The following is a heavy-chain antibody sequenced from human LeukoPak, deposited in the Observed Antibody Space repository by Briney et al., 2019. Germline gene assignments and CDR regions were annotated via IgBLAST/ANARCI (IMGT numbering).Heavy chain of an antibody. V-gene: IGHV3-33*01. CDR2: IWYDGSNK. J-gene: IGHJ4*02. CDR3: ARGYYDSSGYSPGGFDY. D-gene: IGHD3-22*01. Sequence: GGSLRLSCAASGFTFSSYGMHWVRQAPGKGLEWVAVIWYDGSNKFYADSVKGRFTISRDNSKDTLYLQMNSLRAGDTAVYYCARGYYDSSGYSPGGFDYWGQGTLVTVSS. CDR1: GFTFSSYG.